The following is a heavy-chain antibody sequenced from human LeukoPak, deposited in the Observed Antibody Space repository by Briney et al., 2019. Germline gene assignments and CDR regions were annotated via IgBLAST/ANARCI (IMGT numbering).Heavy chain of an antibody. CDR1: GGSISNYY. CDR2: VYYSGTT. V-gene: IGHV4-59*01. Sequence: PSETLSLTCTVSGGSISNYYWSRIRQPPGKGLEWVGWVYYSGTTNYNPSLGSRVTISVDMSKNQFSLKLSSVTAADTAVYYCARGGASSKWLDSWGQGTLVTVSS. CDR3: ARGGASSKWLDS. J-gene: IGHJ5*01. D-gene: IGHD2-2*01.